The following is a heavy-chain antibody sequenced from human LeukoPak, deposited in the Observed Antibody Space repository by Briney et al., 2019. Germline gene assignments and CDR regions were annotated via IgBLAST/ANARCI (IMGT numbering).Heavy chain of an antibody. V-gene: IGHV4-4*07. CDR2: IYTSGST. D-gene: IGHD4-17*01. CDR1: GGSISSYY. Sequence: SETLSLTCTVSGGSISSYYWSWIRQPAGKGLEWIGRIYTSGSTNYNPSLKSRVTMSVDTSKNQFSLKLSSVTAADTAVYYCARERSVNYYYYYMDVWGKGTTVTVFS. J-gene: IGHJ6*03. CDR3: ARERSVNYYYYYMDV.